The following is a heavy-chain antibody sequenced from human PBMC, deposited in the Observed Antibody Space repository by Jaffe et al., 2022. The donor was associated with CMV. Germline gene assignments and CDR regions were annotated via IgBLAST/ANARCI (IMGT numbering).Heavy chain of an antibody. Sequence: EVQLVQSGAEVKKPGESLKISCRTSGYIFTTYWIGWVRQMPGKGLEWMGIISPSNSHSRYNPSLEDQAIISVDKSISTAFLHWRSLKASDTAIYYCARLRMVGTTIYYFDSWGQGTLVSVSS. D-gene: IGHD2-15*01. CDR1: GYIFTTYW. V-gene: IGHV5-51*01. CDR3: ARLRMVGTTIYYFDS. CDR2: ISPSNSHS. J-gene: IGHJ4*02.